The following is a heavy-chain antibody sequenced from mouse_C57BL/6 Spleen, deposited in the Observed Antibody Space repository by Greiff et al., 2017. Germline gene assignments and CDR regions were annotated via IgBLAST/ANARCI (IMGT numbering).Heavy chain of an antibody. J-gene: IGHJ1*03. CDR1: GFTFSSYG. CDR3: ARDTTDWYFDV. CDR2: ISSGGSYT. V-gene: IGHV5-6*01. Sequence: EVHLVESGGDLVKPGGSLKLSCAASGFTFSSYGMSWVRQTPDKRLEWVATISSGGSYTYYPDSVKGRFTISRDNAKNTLYLQMSSLKSEDTAMYYCARDTTDWYFDVWGTGTTVTVSS. D-gene: IGHD1-1*01.